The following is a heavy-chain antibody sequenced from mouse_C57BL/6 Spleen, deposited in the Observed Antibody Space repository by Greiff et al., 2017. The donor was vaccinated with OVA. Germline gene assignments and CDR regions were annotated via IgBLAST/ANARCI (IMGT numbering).Heavy chain of an antibody. CDR3: ARSGPYWEPFDY. CDR1: GYTFTSYW. Sequence: VKLQQPGTELVKPGASVKLSCKASGYTFTSYWMHWVKQRPGQGLEWIGNINPSNGGTNYNEKFKSKATLTVDKSSSTAYMQLSSLTSEDSAVYYCARSGPYWEPFDYWGQGTTLTVSS. D-gene: IGHD3-2*02. J-gene: IGHJ2*01. V-gene: IGHV1-53*01. CDR2: INPSNGGT.